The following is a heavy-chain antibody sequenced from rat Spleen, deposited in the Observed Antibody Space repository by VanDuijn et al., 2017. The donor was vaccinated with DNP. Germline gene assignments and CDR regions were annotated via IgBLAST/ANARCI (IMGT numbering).Heavy chain of an antibody. CDR1: GLTFTHYD. CDR2: VNFDGSSS. J-gene: IGHJ4*01. D-gene: IGHD4-4*01. Sequence: EVQLVESGGGLVQPGRSLKLSCAASGLTFTHYDMVWVRQAPNKGLEGVAIVNFDGSSSSYRDSVKGRFTISRDNAKSTLYLQINSLRSEDMATYYCARWNSGFYAMDAWGQGTSVTVSS. V-gene: IGHV5-7*01. CDR3: ARWNSGFYAMDA.